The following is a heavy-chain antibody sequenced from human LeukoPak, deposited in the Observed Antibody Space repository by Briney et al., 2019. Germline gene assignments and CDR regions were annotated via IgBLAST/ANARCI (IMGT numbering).Heavy chain of an antibody. CDR1: GFTFSNYG. Sequence: PGGSLRLSCAASGFTFSNYGMNWVRQAPGKGLEWVSAISGSGHNTYYADSVKGRFTISRDNSKNTLYLQMNSLRAEDTAVYYRARRSGIAVAGAFDYWGQGTLVTVSS. J-gene: IGHJ4*02. V-gene: IGHV3-23*01. D-gene: IGHD6-19*01. CDR2: ISGSGHNT. CDR3: ARRSGIAVAGAFDY.